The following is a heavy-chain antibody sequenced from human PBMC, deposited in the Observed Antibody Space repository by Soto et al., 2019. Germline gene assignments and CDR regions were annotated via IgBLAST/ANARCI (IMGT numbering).Heavy chain of an antibody. Sequence: QVQLQQWGAGLLKPSETLSLTCAVYGGSFSGYDWSWIRQPPGKGLEWIGEINHSGSTNDNPSLKSRVTISVDTSKNQFSLKLSSVTAADTAVYYWAREGYCSGGSCYSRTLDYGGQGTLVTVSS. CDR3: AREGYCSGGSCYSRTLDY. CDR2: INHSGST. J-gene: IGHJ4*02. V-gene: IGHV4-34*01. D-gene: IGHD2-15*01. CDR1: GGSFSGYD.